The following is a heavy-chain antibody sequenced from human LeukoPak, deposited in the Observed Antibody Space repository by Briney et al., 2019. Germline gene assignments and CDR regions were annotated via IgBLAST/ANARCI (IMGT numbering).Heavy chain of an antibody. CDR2: IKSKTDGGTT. Sequence: GGSLRLSCAASGFTFSNAWMSRVRQAPGKGLEWVGRIKSKTDGGTTDYAAPVKGRFTISRDDSKNTLYLQMNSLKTEDTAVYYCTTSRYYYGSGSYFWGQGTLVTVSS. CDR3: TTSRYYYGSGSYF. J-gene: IGHJ4*02. D-gene: IGHD3-10*01. V-gene: IGHV3-15*01. CDR1: GFTFSNAW.